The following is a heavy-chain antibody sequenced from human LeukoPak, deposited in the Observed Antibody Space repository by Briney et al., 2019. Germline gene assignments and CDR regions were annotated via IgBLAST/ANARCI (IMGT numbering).Heavy chain of an antibody. CDR3: ARVREMATIGGFDY. D-gene: IGHD5-24*01. J-gene: IGHJ4*02. CDR2: INAGNGNT. Sequence: GASVKVSCKASGYTFTSYAMHWVRQAPGQRLEWMGWINAGNGNTKYSLKFQGRVTITRDTSASTAYMELSSLRSEDTAVSYCARVREMATIGGFDYWGQGTLVTVSS. CDR1: GYTFTSYA. V-gene: IGHV1-3*01.